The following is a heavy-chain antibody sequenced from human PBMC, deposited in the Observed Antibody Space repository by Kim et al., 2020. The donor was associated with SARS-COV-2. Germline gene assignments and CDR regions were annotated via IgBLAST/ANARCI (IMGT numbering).Heavy chain of an antibody. CDR1: GFTFSSYW. D-gene: IGHD1-26*01. CDR3: ARGATGSYFRVGDY. V-gene: IGHV3-74*01. CDR2: INGDGSST. J-gene: IGHJ4*02. Sequence: GGSLRLSCAASGFTFSSYWMHWVRQTPGKGLVWVSRINGDGSSTSYADSVKGRFTISRDNARSTVYLQMNSLRGDDTAVYYCARGATGSYFRVGDYWGQGTLGTVSS.